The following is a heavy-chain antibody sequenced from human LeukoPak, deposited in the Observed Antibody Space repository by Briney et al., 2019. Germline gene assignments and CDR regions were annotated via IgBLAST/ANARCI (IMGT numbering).Heavy chain of an antibody. CDR2: IYYSGST. CDR3: ARHPYGNYEASWFDP. CDR1: GGSISSYY. V-gene: IGHV4-59*08. J-gene: IGHJ5*02. D-gene: IGHD4-11*01. Sequence: PSETLSLTCTVSGGSISSYYWSWIRQPPGKGLEWIGYIYYSGSTNYNPSLKSRVTISVDTSKNQFSLKLSSVTAADTAVYYCARHPYGNYEASWFDPWGQGTLVTVSS.